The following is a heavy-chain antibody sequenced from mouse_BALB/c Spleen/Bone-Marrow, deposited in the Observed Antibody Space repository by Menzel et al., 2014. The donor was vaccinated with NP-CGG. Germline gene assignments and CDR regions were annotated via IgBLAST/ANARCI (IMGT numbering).Heavy chain of an antibody. J-gene: IGHJ2*01. V-gene: IGHV4-1*02. Sequence: EVQVVESGGGLVQPGGSLKLSCAASGFDFSRYWMSWVRQAPGKGLEWIGEINPDSSTINYTPSLKDKFIISRDNAKNTQYLQMSKVRSEDTALYYCARQGYYGKGDYWGQGTTLTVSS. D-gene: IGHD2-1*01. CDR1: GFDFSRYW. CDR3: ARQGYYGKGDY. CDR2: INPDSSTI.